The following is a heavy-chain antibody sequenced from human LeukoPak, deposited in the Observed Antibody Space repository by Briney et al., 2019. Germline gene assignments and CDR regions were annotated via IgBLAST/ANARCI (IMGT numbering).Heavy chain of an antibody. J-gene: IGHJ4*02. D-gene: IGHD3-10*01. CDR2: IYSGGDT. CDR1: GLTVSRTY. Sequence: GGSLGLSCAASGLTVSRTYMTWVRQAPGKGLEWLSIIYSGGDTYYADSVKGRFTISRDNSKNTLYLQMNSLRAEDTAVYYCANLPRGDSWGQGTLVTVSS. CDR3: ANLPRGDS. V-gene: IGHV3-53*01.